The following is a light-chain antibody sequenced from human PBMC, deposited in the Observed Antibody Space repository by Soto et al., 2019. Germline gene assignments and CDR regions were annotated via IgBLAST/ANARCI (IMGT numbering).Light chain of an antibody. J-gene: IGLJ3*02. CDR2: DTS. Sequence: QAVVTQEPSLTVSPGGTVTLTCGSSTGAVTSGHYPYWFQQKPGQAPRTLIYDTSNKHSWTPARFSGSFLGGKAALPISGVQAEDEAEYYCLPSHSCPPKRVFGGGTKLTVL. CDR3: LPSHSCPPKRV. V-gene: IGLV7-46*01. CDR1: TGAVTSGHY.